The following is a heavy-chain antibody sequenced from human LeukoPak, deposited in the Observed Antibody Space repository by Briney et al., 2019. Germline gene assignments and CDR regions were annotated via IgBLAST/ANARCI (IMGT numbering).Heavy chain of an antibody. CDR2: INPSGST. CDR3: ARGWFSDQGGYSYGYEDY. Sequence: PSETLSLTCSVSGGSLTSNTDYWGWIRQPPGKGLEWIGEINPSGSTNYNPSLKSRVTISVDTSKNQFSLKLSSVTAADTAVYSCARGWFSDQGGYSYGYEDYWGQGTLVTVSS. V-gene: IGHV4-39*07. CDR1: GGSLTSNTDY. J-gene: IGHJ4*02. D-gene: IGHD5-18*01.